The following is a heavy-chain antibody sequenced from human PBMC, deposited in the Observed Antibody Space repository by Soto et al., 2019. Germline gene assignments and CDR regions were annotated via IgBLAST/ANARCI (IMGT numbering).Heavy chain of an antibody. J-gene: IGHJ4*02. CDR2: IIPIFNTG. CDR3: ARVEVGATYFDY. CDR1: GGSFSSYG. V-gene: IGHV1-69*01. Sequence: QVQLVQSGAEVKKPGSSVKVSCKASGGSFSSYGISWVRQAPGQGLEWVGGIIPIFNTGNHAQKFQGRVTITADESTSTAYMELSSLRSEDTAVYYCARVEVGATYFDYWGQGTLVPVSS. D-gene: IGHD1-26*01.